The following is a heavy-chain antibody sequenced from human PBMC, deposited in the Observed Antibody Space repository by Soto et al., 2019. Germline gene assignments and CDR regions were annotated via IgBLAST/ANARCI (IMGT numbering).Heavy chain of an antibody. CDR2: IYYSGST. D-gene: IGHD5-12*01. CDR1: GGSISSGGYY. CDR3: ARSSTLGYDLEYNWFDP. V-gene: IGHV4-31*03. J-gene: IGHJ5*02. Sequence: QVQLQESGPGLVKPSQTLSLTCTVSGGSISSGGYYWSWIRQHPGKGLEWIGYIYYSGSTYYNPSLKSRFTISVDTSKNQFSLKLSSVTAADTAVYYCARSSTLGYDLEYNWFDPWGQGTLVTVSS.